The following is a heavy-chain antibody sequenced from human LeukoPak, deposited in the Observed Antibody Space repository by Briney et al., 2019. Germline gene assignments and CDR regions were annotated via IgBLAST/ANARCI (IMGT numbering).Heavy chain of an antibody. V-gene: IGHV3-23*01. CDR2: ISGSGGST. CDR3: AKVNTYYYDSSGYQRALFDY. Sequence: GGSLRLSCAASGFTFSSYAMSWVRQAPGKGLEWVSAISGSGGSTYYADSVKGRFTISRDNSKNTLYLQMNSLRAEDTAVYYCAKVNTYYYDSSGYQRALFDYWGQGTLVTVSS. CDR1: GFTFSSYA. D-gene: IGHD3-22*01. J-gene: IGHJ4*02.